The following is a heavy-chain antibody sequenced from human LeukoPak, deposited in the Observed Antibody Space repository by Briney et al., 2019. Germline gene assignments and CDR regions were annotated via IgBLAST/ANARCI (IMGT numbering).Heavy chain of an antibody. CDR3: ARGNYYFDY. J-gene: IGHJ4*02. Sequence: PSDTLSLTCAVSGGTISSCGYSWSWIRQPPGKGLEWIGYLYHSGSTYYNPSLKSRVTISVDRSKNQFSLKVSSVTAADTAVYYCARGNYYFDYWGQGTLVTVSS. V-gene: IGHV4-30-2*01. CDR2: LYHSGST. CDR1: GGTISSCGYS. D-gene: IGHD1-7*01.